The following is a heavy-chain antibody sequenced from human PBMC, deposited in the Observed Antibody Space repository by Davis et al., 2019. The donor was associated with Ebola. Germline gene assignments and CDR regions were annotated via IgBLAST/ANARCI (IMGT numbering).Heavy chain of an antibody. CDR3: AREVVVVVAATPSDYYYYGMDV. J-gene: IGHJ6*04. Sequence: ASVKVSCKASGYTFTSYYMHWVRQAPGQGLEWMGIINPSGGSTSYAQKFQGRVTMTRDTSTSTVYMELSSLRSEDTAVYYCAREVVVVVAATPSDYYYYGMDVWGKGTTVTVSS. V-gene: IGHV1-46*01. D-gene: IGHD2-15*01. CDR1: GYTFTSYY. CDR2: INPSGGST.